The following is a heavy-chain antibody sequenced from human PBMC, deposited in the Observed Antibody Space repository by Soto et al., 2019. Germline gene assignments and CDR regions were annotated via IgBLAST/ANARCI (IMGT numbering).Heavy chain of an antibody. Sequence: QIQLHQSGPGLVKPSQTLSLTCAISGDSVSSNSAAWNWIRQSPSRGLEWLGRTYYISKWYNEYALSVKGRITFTSDTSKNQFSLQLDSVTPEDTAVYYCARDPRLISAAGPDWFDPWGQGTLVTVSS. CDR2: TYYISKWYN. J-gene: IGHJ5*02. CDR1: GDSVSSNSAA. D-gene: IGHD6-13*01. V-gene: IGHV6-1*01. CDR3: ARDPRLISAAGPDWFDP.